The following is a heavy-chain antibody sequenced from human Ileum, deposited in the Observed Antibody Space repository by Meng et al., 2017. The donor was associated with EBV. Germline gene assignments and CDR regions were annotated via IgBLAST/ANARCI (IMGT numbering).Heavy chain of an antibody. V-gene: IGHV6-1*01. Sequence: QEQLHKSGSGLVQPSQTLSRPCAISGDSVSSNSAAWHWIRQSPSRGLEWLGRTYYRSKWYYDYAVSVKSRMTINPDTSKNQFSLQLNSVTPEDTAVYYCARGAYTSTWFWGQGTLVTVSS. J-gene: IGHJ1*01. CDR1: GDSVSSNSAA. D-gene: IGHD6-13*01. CDR3: ARGAYTSTWF. CDR2: TYYRSKWYY.